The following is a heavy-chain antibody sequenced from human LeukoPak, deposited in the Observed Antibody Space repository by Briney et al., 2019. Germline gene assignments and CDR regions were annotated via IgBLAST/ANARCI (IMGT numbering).Heavy chain of an antibody. CDR1: GGSISSYY. J-gene: IGHJ6*02. Sequence: SETLSLTCTVSGGSISSYYWTWIRQPPGKGLEWIGYIYYSGSTNYNPSLKSRVTISVDTSKNQFSLKLSSVTAADTAVYYCARQGGGNRNGMDVWGQGTTVTVSS. CDR2: IYYSGST. CDR3: ARQGGGNRNGMDV. D-gene: IGHD4-23*01. V-gene: IGHV4-59*08.